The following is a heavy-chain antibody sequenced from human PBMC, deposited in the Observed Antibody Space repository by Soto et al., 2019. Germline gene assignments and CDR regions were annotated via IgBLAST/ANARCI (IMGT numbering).Heavy chain of an antibody. CDR2: INAGNGNT. V-gene: IGHV1-3*05. J-gene: IGHJ4*02. CDR3: ARSFLWGSYRFDY. CDR1: GYTFTSYA. Sequence: QVQLVQSGAGEKKPGASVKVSCKASGYTFTSYAMHWVRQGPGQKLEWMGWINAGNGNTKYSQKFQGRVTITRDTSASTAYMELSSLRSEDTAVYYCARSFLWGSYRFDYWGQGTLVTVSS. D-gene: IGHD3-16*02.